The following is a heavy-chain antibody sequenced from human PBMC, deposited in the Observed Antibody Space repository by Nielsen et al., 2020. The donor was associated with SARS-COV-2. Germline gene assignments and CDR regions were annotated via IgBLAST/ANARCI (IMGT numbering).Heavy chain of an antibody. CDR1: GFTFDDYA. D-gene: IGHD3-22*01. V-gene: IGHV3-9*01. CDR2: ISWSSGSI. CDR3: AKAPGHDTSGYYFYFDY. J-gene: IGHJ4*02. Sequence: GGSLRLSCAASGFTFDDYAMHWVRQVPGKGLEWVSGISWSSGSIGYADSVKGRFTISRDNAKNSLYLQMNSLRAEDTALYYCAKAPGHDTSGYYFYFDYWGQGALVTVSA.